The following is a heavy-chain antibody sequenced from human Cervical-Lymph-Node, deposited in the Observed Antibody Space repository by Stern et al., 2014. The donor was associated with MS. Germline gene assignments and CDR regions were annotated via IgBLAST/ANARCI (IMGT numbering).Heavy chain of an antibody. D-gene: IGHD6-19*01. J-gene: IGHJ4*02. Sequence: QLVESGGGLVQPGRSLRLSCAASGFTFDDYAMHWVRPAPGKGLEWVSGISWNSGSIGYADSVKGRFTISRDNAKNSLYLQMNSLRAEDTALYYCAKDSSSGWTSDGGYFDYWGQGTLVTVSS. V-gene: IGHV3-9*01. CDR1: GFTFDDYA. CDR2: ISWNSGSI. CDR3: AKDSSSGWTSDGGYFDY.